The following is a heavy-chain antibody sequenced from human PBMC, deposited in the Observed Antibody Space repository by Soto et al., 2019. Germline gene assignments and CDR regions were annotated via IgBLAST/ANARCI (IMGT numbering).Heavy chain of an antibody. V-gene: IGHV3-23*01. Sequence: EVQLLESGGGLVQPGASLKLACAASGFPFSNYAMSWVRQAPGKGLEWVSTTGGGIGPYYADSVKGRFTISRDNSKNTLYLRMNSLRAEDTAIYYCAKMPDGVNSNSPYCWGPGTLVTVSS. D-gene: IGHD4-4*01. CDR3: AKMPDGVNSNSPYC. J-gene: IGHJ4*02. CDR1: GFPFSNYA. CDR2: TGGGIGP.